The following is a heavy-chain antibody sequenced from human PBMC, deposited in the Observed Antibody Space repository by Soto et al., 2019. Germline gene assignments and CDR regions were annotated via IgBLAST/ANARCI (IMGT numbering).Heavy chain of an antibody. CDR3: AREVPHSRIVHGLQH. V-gene: IGHV1-46*04. D-gene: IGHD3-22*01. J-gene: IGHJ1*01. Sequence: QVQLVQSGAEVKKPGASVKVSCKASGYTFTSYYMHWVRQAPGQGLEWMGIITPSGGSTSYAQKLQGSVTMTRDTSTSTVYMELSSLRSEDTAVYYCAREVPHSRIVHGLQHWGQGTLVTVSS. CDR2: ITPSGGST. CDR1: GYTFTSYY.